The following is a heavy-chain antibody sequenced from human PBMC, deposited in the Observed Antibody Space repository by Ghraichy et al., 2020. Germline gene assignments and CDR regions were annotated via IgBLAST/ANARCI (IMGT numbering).Heavy chain of an antibody. V-gene: IGHV1-18*01. J-gene: IGHJ6*02. D-gene: IGHD3-16*02. Sequence: ASVKVSCKASGYTFTSYGISWVRQAPGQGLEWMGWISAYNGNTNYAQKLQGRVTMTTDTSTSTAYMELRSLRSDDTAVYYCARVTDYVWGSYRYTDYYYGMTVWCQGTTVTVSS. CDR3: ARVTDYVWGSYRYTDYYYGMTV. CDR1: GYTFTSYG. CDR2: ISAYNGNT.